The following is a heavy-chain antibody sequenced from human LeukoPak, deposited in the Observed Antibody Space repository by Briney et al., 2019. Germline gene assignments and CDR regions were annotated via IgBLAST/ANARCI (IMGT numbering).Heavy chain of an antibody. CDR3: ARQGSYSSSWYNIDY. D-gene: IGHD6-13*01. Sequence: GEALKISCKDSGYNFTNYWIGWVRQLPGKGREWVGMIYPDDSDTRYSPSFRVQVTISAYKSIDTDFRQWRSLKASDTALYYCARQGSYSSSWYNIDYWGQGTPVTVPS. CDR1: GYNFTNYW. V-gene: IGHV5-51*01. J-gene: IGHJ4*02. CDR2: IYPDDSDT.